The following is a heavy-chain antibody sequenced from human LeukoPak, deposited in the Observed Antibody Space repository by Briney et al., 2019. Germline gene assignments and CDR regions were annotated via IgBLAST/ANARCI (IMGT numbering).Heavy chain of an antibody. V-gene: IGHV3-21*01. CDR1: GFTFSSYS. CDR3: ARDASAWARDC. J-gene: IGHJ4*02. CDR2: INTRNVI. D-gene: IGHD2-21*01. Sequence: GGSLRLSCAASGFTFSSYSMSWVRQAPGKGLEWVSTINTRNVIYYAASVKGQFTISRDDAKNSLYLQMNSLRVEDTAVYYCARDASAWARDCWGQGTLVTVSS.